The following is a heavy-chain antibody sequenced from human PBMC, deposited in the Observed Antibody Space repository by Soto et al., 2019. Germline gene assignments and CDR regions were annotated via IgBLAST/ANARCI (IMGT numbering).Heavy chain of an antibody. CDR2: IYESGTT. J-gene: IGHJ6*02. CDR3: ARDRGFGMDA. Sequence: QVPLQESGPGLVKPSQTLSLTCTVSGGSINGGRYYWNWIRQHPGKGLEWIGYIYESGTTDYHPSLKSRVIISEDTSKNQFSLRLSSVTAADTAIYYCARDRGFGMDAWGQGTMVIVSS. CDR1: GGSINGGRYY. V-gene: IGHV4-31*03.